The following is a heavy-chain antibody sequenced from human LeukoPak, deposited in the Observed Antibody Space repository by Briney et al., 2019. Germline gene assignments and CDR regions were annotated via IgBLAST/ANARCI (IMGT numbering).Heavy chain of an antibody. D-gene: IGHD3-3*01. CDR3: AKEGNDFWSGYTL. CDR1: GFTFSSYW. CDR2: ISGSGGST. J-gene: IGHJ4*02. V-gene: IGHV3-23*01. Sequence: GGSLRLSCAASGFTFSSYWMHWVRQAPGKGLEWVSAISGSGGSTYYADSVKGRFTISRDNSKNTLYLQMNSLRAEGTAVYYCAKEGNDFWSGYTLWGQGTLVTVSS.